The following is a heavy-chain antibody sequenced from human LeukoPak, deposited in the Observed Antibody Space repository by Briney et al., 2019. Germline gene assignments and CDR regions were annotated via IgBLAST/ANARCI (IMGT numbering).Heavy chain of an antibody. Sequence: GGSLRLSCAASGFTFSSYAMNWVRQAPGKGLEWVSVISSSGGTTYYSDSVKGRFIISRDNSKNTLYLQMNSLRAEDTAVYYCSVMHRYYDGSGYWVQWGQGTLVTVSS. CDR1: GFTFSSYA. D-gene: IGHD3-22*01. V-gene: IGHV3-23*01. CDR3: SVMHRYYDGSGYWVQ. J-gene: IGHJ4*02. CDR2: ISSSGGTT.